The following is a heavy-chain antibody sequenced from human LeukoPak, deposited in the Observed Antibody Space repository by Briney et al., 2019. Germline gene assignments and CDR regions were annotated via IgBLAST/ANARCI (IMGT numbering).Heavy chain of an antibody. CDR3: ARDSLVGSTTPVFDY. D-gene: IGHD1-26*01. Sequence: GGSLRLSCAASRFTFSPYSMNWVRQAPGKGLEWVSSIDSTSTYIYYADSVKGRFTISRDNAKNSLYLQMDSLRAEDTAVYYCARDSLVGSTTPVFDYWGQGTLITVSS. J-gene: IGHJ4*02. CDR1: RFTFSPYS. V-gene: IGHV3-21*04. CDR2: IDSTSTYI.